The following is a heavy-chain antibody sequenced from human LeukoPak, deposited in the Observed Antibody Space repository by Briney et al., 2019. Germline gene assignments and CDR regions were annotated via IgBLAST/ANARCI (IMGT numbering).Heavy chain of an antibody. D-gene: IGHD1-26*01. CDR1: GYSISSSIW. CDR2: IYYSGST. V-gene: IGHV4-28*01. Sequence: PSDTLSLTCAVSGYSISSSIWWGWIRQPPGKGLEWIGYIYYSGSTYYNPSLRSRLTMSVDTSKNQFSLKLSSVTAVDTAVYYCARQGSYYYFDYWGQGTLVTVSS. CDR3: ARQGSYYYFDY. J-gene: IGHJ4*02.